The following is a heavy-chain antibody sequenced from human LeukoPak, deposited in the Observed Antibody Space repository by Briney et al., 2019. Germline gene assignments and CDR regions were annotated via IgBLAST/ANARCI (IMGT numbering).Heavy chain of an antibody. J-gene: IGHJ4*02. D-gene: IGHD3-22*01. CDR2: ISYDGSNK. CDR1: GFTFSSYA. V-gene: IGHV3-30-3*01. Sequence: PGGSLRLSCAASGFTFSSYAMHWVRQAPGKGLEWVAVISYDGSNKYYADSVKGRFTISRDNSKNTLYLQMNSLRAEDTAVYYCARDSRSSKDYDSSGYYYGIDYWGQGTLVTVSS. CDR3: ARDSRSSKDYDSSGYYYGIDY.